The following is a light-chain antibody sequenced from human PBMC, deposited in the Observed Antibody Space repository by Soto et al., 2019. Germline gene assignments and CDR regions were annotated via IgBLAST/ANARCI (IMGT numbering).Light chain of an antibody. CDR1: SSNIGNNY. Sequence: QSVLTQPPSVSAAPGQTVTISCSGSSSNIGNNYVSWYQQLPGTAPKLLIYDNNVRPSGIPDRFSGSKSGTSATLDITGLQTGDEADYYCGTCDSSLSAGVFGTGTKVTVL. J-gene: IGLJ1*01. V-gene: IGLV1-51*01. CDR2: DNN. CDR3: GTCDSSLSAGV.